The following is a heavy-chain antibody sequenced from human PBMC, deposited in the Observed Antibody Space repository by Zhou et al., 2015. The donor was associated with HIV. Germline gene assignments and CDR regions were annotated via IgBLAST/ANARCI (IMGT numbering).Heavy chain of an antibody. J-gene: IGHJ4*02. D-gene: IGHD3-22*01. CDR1: GGTFSNYA. CDR2: IIPMFGTV. CDR3: ARDVPSYYSDSSGQHLVGVH. V-gene: IGHV1-69*06. Sequence: QVLLVQSGAEVKKPGSSVKVSCEASGGTFSNYAVSWVRQAPGQGLEWMGAIIPMFGTVRYAQKFQGRVTLTADRSTNTAYMEMRSLRSEDTAVYYCARDVPSYYSDSSGQHLVGVHWGQGTLIVVSS.